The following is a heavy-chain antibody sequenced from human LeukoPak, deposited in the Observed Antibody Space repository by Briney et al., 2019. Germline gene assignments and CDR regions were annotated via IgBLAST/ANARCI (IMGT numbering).Heavy chain of an antibody. CDR2: ISGSGGNT. Sequence: GGSLRLSCAASGFTFSSYAMSWVRQAPGKGLEWVSAISGSGGNTYYADSVKGRFTISRDNPKNTLYLQMNSLRAEDTAVYYCAKGYTYDYPPGYWGQGTLVTVSS. CDR1: GFTFSSYA. D-gene: IGHD5-18*01. J-gene: IGHJ4*02. CDR3: AKGYTYDYPPGY. V-gene: IGHV3-23*01.